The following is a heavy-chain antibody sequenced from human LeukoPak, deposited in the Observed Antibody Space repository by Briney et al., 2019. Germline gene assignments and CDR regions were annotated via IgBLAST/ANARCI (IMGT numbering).Heavy chain of an antibody. CDR2: ISAYNGNT. Sequence: GASVKVSCKASGYTFTSYGISWVRQAPGQGLEWMGWISAYNGNTNYAQKLQGRVTMTTDTSTSTAYMELRSLRSDDTAVYYCAREDLRYCSGGSCSFDYWGQETRSPSPQ. CDR1: GYTFTSYG. J-gene: IGHJ4*02. D-gene: IGHD2-15*01. V-gene: IGHV1-18*01. CDR3: AREDLRYCSGGSCSFDY.